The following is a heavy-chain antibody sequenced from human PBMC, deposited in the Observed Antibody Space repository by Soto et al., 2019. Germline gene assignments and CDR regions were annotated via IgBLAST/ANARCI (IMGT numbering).Heavy chain of an antibody. V-gene: IGHV1-18*03. Sequence: QVQLVQYGAEVKKPGASVKVSCKASGYTFTSYGISWVRQATEQGLEWMGWISAYNGKTNYAQKLQGRVTMTTDTTTITAYMELWSLRSDDMALYYCARDLRKNGSGWTPTTQGDDWGQGTLVTVSS. CDR1: GYTFTSYG. CDR2: ISAYNGKT. D-gene: IGHD6-19*01. J-gene: IGHJ4*02. CDR3: ARDLRKNGSGWTPTTQGDD.